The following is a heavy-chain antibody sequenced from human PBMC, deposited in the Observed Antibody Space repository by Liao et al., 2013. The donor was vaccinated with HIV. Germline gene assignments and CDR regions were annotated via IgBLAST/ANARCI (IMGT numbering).Heavy chain of an antibody. Sequence: QVQLQESGPGLVKPSQTLSLTCTVSGGSISSGSYYWSWIRQPAGKGLEWIGRIYTSGSTNYNPSLKSRVTISVDTSKNQFSLRLNSVTAADTAVYYCARGDVVFGQPGVVSFDIWGQGTMVTVSS. CDR1: GGSISSGSYY. J-gene: IGHJ3*02. CDR3: ARGDVVFGQPGVVSFDI. CDR2: IYTSGST. D-gene: IGHD3-3*01. V-gene: IGHV4-61*02.